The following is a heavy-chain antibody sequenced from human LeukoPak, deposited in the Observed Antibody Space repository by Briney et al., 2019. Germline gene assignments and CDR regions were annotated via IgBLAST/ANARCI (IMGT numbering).Heavy chain of an antibody. Sequence: PSETLSLTCTVSGGSISSSSYYWGWIRQPPGKGLEWIGEINHSGSTNYNPSLKSRVTISVDTSKNQFSLKLSSVTAADTAVYYCARGGGDNWNDGDLDYWGRGTLVTVSS. CDR2: INHSGST. V-gene: IGHV4-39*07. D-gene: IGHD1-1*01. CDR1: GGSISSSSYY. J-gene: IGHJ4*02. CDR3: ARGGGDNWNDGDLDY.